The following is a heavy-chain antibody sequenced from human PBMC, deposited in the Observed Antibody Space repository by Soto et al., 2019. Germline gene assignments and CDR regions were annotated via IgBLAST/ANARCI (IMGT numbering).Heavy chain of an antibody. Sequence: GESLKISCKGSGYSFTNYWISWVRQMPGKGLEWVGRIDPSDSYTNYSPSFRGRVTISADKSISTAYLQWSSLKASDTAMYYCARHTMAVSNFDYWGQGTPVTVSS. V-gene: IGHV5-10-1*01. D-gene: IGHD6-19*01. CDR2: IDPSDSYT. CDR1: GYSFTNYW. J-gene: IGHJ4*02. CDR3: ARHTMAVSNFDY.